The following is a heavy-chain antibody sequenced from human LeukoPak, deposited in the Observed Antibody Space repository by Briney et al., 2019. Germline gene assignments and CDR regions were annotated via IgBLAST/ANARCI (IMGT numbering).Heavy chain of an antibody. CDR2: INHNSGGT. D-gene: IGHD1-26*01. Sequence: GASVKVSCKASGYTFTGDYIHWVRQAPGQGLEWKGWINHNSGGTNYAPKFKGRVTMTRDTSISTTYMELNTLRSDDTAMYYCTRGGPKPIMGAADCWGQGTLVTVSS. CDR3: TRGGPKPIMGAADC. J-gene: IGHJ4*02. CDR1: GYTFTGDY. V-gene: IGHV1-2*02.